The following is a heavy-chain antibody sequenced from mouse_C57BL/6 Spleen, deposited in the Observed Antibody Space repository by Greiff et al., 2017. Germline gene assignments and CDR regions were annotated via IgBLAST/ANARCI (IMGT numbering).Heavy chain of an antibody. V-gene: IGHV1-52*01. Sequence: QVQLKQPGAELVRPGSSVKLSCKASGYTFTSYWMHWVKQRPIQGLEWIGNIDPSDSETHYNQKFKDKATLTVDKSSSTAYKQLSSLTSEDSAVYYCARGRDSNGDYYAMDYWGQGTSVTVSS. D-gene: IGHD2-5*01. CDR2: IDPSDSET. CDR1: GYTFTSYW. CDR3: ARGRDSNGDYYAMDY. J-gene: IGHJ4*01.